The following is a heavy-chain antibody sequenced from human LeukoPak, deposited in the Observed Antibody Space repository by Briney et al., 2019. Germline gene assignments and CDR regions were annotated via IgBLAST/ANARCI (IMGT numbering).Heavy chain of an antibody. J-gene: IGHJ6*02. CDR1: GGSFSGYY. CDR3: ARGGIYCSSTSCYISHYYYGMDV. Sequence: SETLSLTCAVYGGSFSGYYWSWIRQPPGKGLEWIGEVNHSGSTTYNPSLKSRVTISVDTSKNQFSLKLSSVTAADTAVYYCARGGIYCSSTSCYISHYYYGMDVWGQGTTVTVSS. CDR2: VNHSGST. V-gene: IGHV4-34*01. D-gene: IGHD2-2*02.